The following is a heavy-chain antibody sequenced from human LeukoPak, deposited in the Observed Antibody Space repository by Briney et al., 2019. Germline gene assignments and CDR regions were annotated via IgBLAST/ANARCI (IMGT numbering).Heavy chain of an antibody. V-gene: IGHV3-11*01. J-gene: IGHJ4*02. CDR2: ISSSGSTI. Sequence: PGGSLRLSCAASGFTFSDYYMSWIRQAPGKGPEWVSYISSSGSTIYYADSVKGRFTISRDNAKNSLYLQMNSLRAEDTAVYYCAREDHSWWLSGDYWGQGTLVTVSS. CDR1: GFTFSDYY. CDR3: AREDHSWWLSGDY. D-gene: IGHD3-22*01.